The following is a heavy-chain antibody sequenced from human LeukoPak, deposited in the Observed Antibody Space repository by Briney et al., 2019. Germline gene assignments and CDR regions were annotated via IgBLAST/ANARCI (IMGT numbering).Heavy chain of an antibody. J-gene: IGHJ4*02. V-gene: IGHV4-39*01. CDR3: ARMNLLQQLSFDY. CDR2: IYYSGST. D-gene: IGHD6-13*01. Sequence: PETLSLTCTVSGGSISSSSYYWGWIRQPPGKGLEWIGSIYYSGSTYYNPSLKSRVTISVDTSKNQFSLKLSSVTAADTAVYYCARMNLLQQLSFDYWGQGTLVTVSS. CDR1: GGSISSSSYY.